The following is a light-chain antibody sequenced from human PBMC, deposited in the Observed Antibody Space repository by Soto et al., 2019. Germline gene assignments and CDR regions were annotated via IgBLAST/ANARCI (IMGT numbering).Light chain of an antibody. CDR1: SSDVGGYNY. Sequence: QSALTQPPSASGSPGQSVTISCTGTSSDVGGYNYVSWYQQHPGKAPKLMIYEVSKRPSGVPDRFYGSRSGNTASLTVSGLQADDEGDCYCSSYAGSNNYVVFGGGTKLTVL. J-gene: IGLJ2*01. CDR3: SSYAGSNNYVV. CDR2: EVS. V-gene: IGLV2-8*01.